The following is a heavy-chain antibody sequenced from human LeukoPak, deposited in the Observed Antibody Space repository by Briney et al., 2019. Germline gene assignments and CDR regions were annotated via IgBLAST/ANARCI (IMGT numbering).Heavy chain of an antibody. CDR1: GYTFTSHA. V-gene: IGHV1-3*01. J-gene: IGHJ6*02. D-gene: IGHD2/OR15-2a*01. Sequence: ASVKLSCKDSGYTFTSHALHWVRQAPGESLEWMAWINGATGNTEYSQKFQARVTITRDTSASTAYMELSSLRSEDTAVYYCARSIIIVPNTSYYYYYMDVWGQGTTVTVSS. CDR2: INGATGNT. CDR3: ARSIIIVPNTSYYYYYMDV.